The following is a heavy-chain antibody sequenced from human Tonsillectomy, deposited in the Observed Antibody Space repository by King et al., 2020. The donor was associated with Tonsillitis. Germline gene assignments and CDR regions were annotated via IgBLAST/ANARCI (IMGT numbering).Heavy chain of an antibody. CDR1: GFSFGSYA. V-gene: IGHV3-23*04. J-gene: IGHJ6*02. CDR2: ISGSGGTI. Sequence: VQLVESGGGLVQPGGSLRLSCAASGFSFGSYAMSWVRQASGKGLEWVSGISGSGGTIYYADSVKGRFTISRDTSKNQLYLQMNSLRGEDTGVYYCAKDSGNNYYDMDVWGQGTTVTVSS. CDR3: AKDSGNNYYDMDV.